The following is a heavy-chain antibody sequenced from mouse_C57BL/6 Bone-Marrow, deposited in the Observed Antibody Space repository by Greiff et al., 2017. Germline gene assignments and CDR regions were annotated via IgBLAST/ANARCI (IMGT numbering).Heavy chain of an antibody. CDR1: GYTFTSYW. D-gene: IGHD1-1*01. V-gene: IGHV1-69*01. CDR3: ARDRYYYGSGAMDY. J-gene: IGHJ4*01. Sequence: VQLQQPGAELVMPGASVKLSCKASGYTFTSYWMHWVKQRPGQGLEWIGEIDPSDSYTNYNQKFKGKSTLTVDKSSSTAYMQLSSLTSEDSAVYYCARDRYYYGSGAMDYWGQGTSVTVSS. CDR2: IDPSDSYT.